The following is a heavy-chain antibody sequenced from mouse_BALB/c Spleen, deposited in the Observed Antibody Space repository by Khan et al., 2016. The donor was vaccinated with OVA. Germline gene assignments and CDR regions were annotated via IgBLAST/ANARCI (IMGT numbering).Heavy chain of an antibody. CDR1: GFAFSSYS. J-gene: IGHJ2*01. CDR3: TRDRNYYGSSFYFDY. V-gene: IGHV5-6-4*01. CDR2: ITSGGSYT. D-gene: IGHD1-1*01. Sequence: EVELVESGGGLVKPGGSLKLSCAASGFAFSSYSMSWVRQTPEKRLEWVATITSGGSYTYYPDSVKGRFTISRDNAKTTLYRQMSMRKSEDTGMYYCTRDRNYYGSSFYFDYWGQGTTLTVSS.